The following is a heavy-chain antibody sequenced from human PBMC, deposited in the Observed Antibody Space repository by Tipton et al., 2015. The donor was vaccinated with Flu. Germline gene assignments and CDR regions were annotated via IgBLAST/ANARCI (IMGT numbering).Heavy chain of an antibody. J-gene: IGHJ5*02. CDR2: INHSGST. V-gene: IGHV4-34*01. Sequence: TLSLTCAVYGGSFSGYYWSWIRQPPGKGLEWIGEINHSGSTNYNPSLKSRVTISVDTSKNQFSLRLSSVTAADTAVYYCALGVWFDPWGQGTLVTVSS. CDR1: GGSFSGYY. CDR3: ALGVWFDP.